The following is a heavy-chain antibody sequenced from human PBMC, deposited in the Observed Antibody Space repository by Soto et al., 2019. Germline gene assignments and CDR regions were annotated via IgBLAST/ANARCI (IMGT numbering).Heavy chain of an antibody. D-gene: IGHD3-22*01. CDR2: IYYSGST. CDR1: GGSISSYY. Sequence: PSETLSLTCTVSGGSISSYYWSWIRQPPGKGLEWIGYIYYSGSTNYNPSLKSRVTISVDTSKNQFSLKLSSVTAADTAVYYCARCQGSMIANLYYFDYWGQGTLVTVSS. J-gene: IGHJ4*02. V-gene: IGHV4-59*01. CDR3: ARCQGSMIANLYYFDY.